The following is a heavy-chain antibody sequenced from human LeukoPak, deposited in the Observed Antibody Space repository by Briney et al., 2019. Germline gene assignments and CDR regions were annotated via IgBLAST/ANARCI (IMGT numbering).Heavy chain of an antibody. J-gene: IGHJ5*02. D-gene: IGHD2-21*01. CDR1: GYTFTGYY. CDR2: INPNSGGT. Sequence: ASVKVSCKASGYTFTGYYIHWVRQAPGQGLEWMGWINPNSGGTSPAQKFQGRVTMTRDTSITTVYMEVSWLTSDDTAIYYCARADRLHGGPYLIGPWGQGTLVTVSS. CDR3: ARADRLHGGPYLIGP. V-gene: IGHV1-2*02.